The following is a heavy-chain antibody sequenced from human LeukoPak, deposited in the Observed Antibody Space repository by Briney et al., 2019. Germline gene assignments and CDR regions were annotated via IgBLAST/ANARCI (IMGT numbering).Heavy chain of an antibody. CDR2: FDPEDGET. Sequence: ASVKVSCKVSGYTLTELSMHWVRQAPGQRLEWRGGFDPEDGETIYAQKLQGRVTMTEDTSTDTAYMELSSLRSEDTAVYYCGTDWKNMVRGQGGWFDPWGQGTLVTVSS. CDR1: GYTLTELS. V-gene: IGHV1-24*01. D-gene: IGHD3-10*01. CDR3: GTDWKNMVRGQGGWFDP. J-gene: IGHJ5*02.